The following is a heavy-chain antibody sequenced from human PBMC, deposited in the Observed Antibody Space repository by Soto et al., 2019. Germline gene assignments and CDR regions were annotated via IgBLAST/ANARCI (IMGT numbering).Heavy chain of an antibody. J-gene: IGHJ4*02. D-gene: IGHD2-15*01. Sequence: QITLKESGPTLVKPTQTLTLTCTFSGFSLSTSGVGVGWIRQPPGKALEWLTFTYWDDDKRNSPFLKSRLTITKDTSKTQVVLTMTTLDPVDTATYYCAHLVVAGITYYFYSWVQGTLVTVSS. CDR1: GFSLSTSGVG. V-gene: IGHV2-5*02. CDR3: AHLVVAGITYYFYS. CDR2: TYWDDDK.